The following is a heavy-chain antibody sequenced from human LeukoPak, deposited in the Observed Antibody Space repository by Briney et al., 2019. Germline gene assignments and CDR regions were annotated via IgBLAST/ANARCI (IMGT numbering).Heavy chain of an antibody. J-gene: IGHJ4*02. D-gene: IGHD3-9*01. CDR3: ARDLRYFDWLSPFDY. CDR1: GFTFSDYY. V-gene: IGHV3-7*01. Sequence: PGGSLRLSCAASGFTFSDYYMSWIRQVPGKRLEWVANIKQDGSEKYYVDSVKGRFTISRDNAKNSLYLQMNSLRAEDTAVYYCARDLRYFDWLSPFDYWGQGTLVTVSS. CDR2: IKQDGSEK.